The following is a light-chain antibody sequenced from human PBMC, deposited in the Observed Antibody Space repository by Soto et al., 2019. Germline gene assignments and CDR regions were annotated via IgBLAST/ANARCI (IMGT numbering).Light chain of an antibody. V-gene: IGKV3-11*01. Sequence: EIVMTQSPATLSLSLGERATLSCMASQSVGRYLVWYQQKPGRAPRLLIYDASNRATGIPARFSGSGSGTDFTLPISSLEPEDFAVYYCQQRGNRPPWTFGQGTKVDIK. CDR2: DAS. CDR1: QSVGRY. J-gene: IGKJ1*01. CDR3: QQRGNRPPWT.